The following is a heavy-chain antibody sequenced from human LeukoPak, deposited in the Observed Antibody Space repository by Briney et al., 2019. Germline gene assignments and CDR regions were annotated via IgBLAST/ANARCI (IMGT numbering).Heavy chain of an antibody. V-gene: IGHV3-23*01. CDR1: GFTFSSYA. J-gene: IGHJ4*02. CDR2: ISGSGGST. D-gene: IGHD2-2*02. CDR3: AKAFLVVSAAILQGDYYFDY. Sequence: GGSLRLSCAASGFTFSSYAMSWVRQAPGKGLEWVSAISGSGGSTYYADSVKGRFTISRDNSKNTLYLQMNSLRAEDTAVYYCAKAFLVVSAAILQGDYYFDYWGQGTLVTVSS.